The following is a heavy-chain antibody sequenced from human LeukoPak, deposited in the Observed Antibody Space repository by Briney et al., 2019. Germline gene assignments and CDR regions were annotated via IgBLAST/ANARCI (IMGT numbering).Heavy chain of an antibody. CDR3: ARDGYYDILTGYLLEGWFDP. CDR2: ISYDGSNK. CDR1: GFTFSSYA. D-gene: IGHD3-9*01. V-gene: IGHV3-30*04. J-gene: IGHJ5*02. Sequence: GGSLRLSCAASGFTFSSYAIHWVRQAPGKGLEWVAVISYDGSNKYYADSVKGRFTISRDNSKNTLYLQMNSLRAEDTAVYYCARDGYYDILTGYLLEGWFDPWGQGTLVTVSS.